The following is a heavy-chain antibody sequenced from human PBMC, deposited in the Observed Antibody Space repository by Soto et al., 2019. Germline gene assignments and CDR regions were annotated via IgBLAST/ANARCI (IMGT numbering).Heavy chain of an antibody. CDR2: IKTASGVT. CDR1: RYTFTSYD. CDR3: ARRSSTYLNEVIFDP. Sequence: QVQLVQSGPEVMRPGASVRVSCKGSRYTFTSYDIFWVRQSPGQGLEWMGGIKTASGVTDYAQKFRGRVAMTRHSSISTAYMELNNLVSDDTAVYYCARRSSTYLNEVIFDPWGQGNLVTVAS. V-gene: IGHV1-2*02. D-gene: IGHD2-2*01. J-gene: IGHJ5*02.